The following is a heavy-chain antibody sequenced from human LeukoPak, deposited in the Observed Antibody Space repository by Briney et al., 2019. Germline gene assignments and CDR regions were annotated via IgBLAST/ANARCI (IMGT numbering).Heavy chain of an antibody. CDR1: GGSFSGYY. CDR2: INHSGST. J-gene: IGHJ6*02. CDR3: ASNYDSSGPPGPNTGYGMDV. Sequence: SETLSLTCAVYGGSFSGYYWSWICQPPGKGLEWIGEINHSGSTNYNPSLKSRVTISVDTSKNQFSLKLSSVTAADTAVYYCASNYDSSGPPGPNTGYGMDVWGQGTTVTVSS. V-gene: IGHV4-34*01. D-gene: IGHD3-22*01.